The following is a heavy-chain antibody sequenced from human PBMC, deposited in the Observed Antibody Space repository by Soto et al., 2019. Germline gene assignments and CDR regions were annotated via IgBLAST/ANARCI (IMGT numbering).Heavy chain of an antibody. D-gene: IGHD1-1*01. CDR3: AKGQLEQAGYYGMDV. CDR1: GFTFSSYA. V-gene: IGHV3-23*01. J-gene: IGHJ6*02. CDR2: ISGSGGST. Sequence: GGSLRISCAASGFTFSSYARSGVRQGAGKGLEWVSAISGSGGSTYYADSVTGGFTISRDNSRNTLYLQMNSLRAEDTAVYYCAKGQLEQAGYYGMDVWGQGTTVTVSS.